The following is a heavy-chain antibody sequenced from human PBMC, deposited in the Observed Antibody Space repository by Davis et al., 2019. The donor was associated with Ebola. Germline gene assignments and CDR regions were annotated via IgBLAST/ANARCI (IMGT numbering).Heavy chain of an antibody. Sequence: SETLSLTCAVYGGSFSGYYWSWIRQPPGTGLEWIGELNHSGSTNYNPSLKSRVTISVDTSKNQFSLKLSSVTAADTAVYYCAGVSIWYSSSSKYNWFDPWGQGTLVTVSS. CDR2: LNHSGST. J-gene: IGHJ5*02. D-gene: IGHD6-6*01. CDR3: AGVSIWYSSSSKYNWFDP. CDR1: GGSFSGYY. V-gene: IGHV4-34*01.